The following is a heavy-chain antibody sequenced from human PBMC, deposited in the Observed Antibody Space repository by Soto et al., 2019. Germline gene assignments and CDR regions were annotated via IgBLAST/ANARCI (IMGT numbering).Heavy chain of an antibody. D-gene: IGHD2-8*01. CDR1: GGTFSSYA. CDR3: ASCISYYYNGIDV. V-gene: IGHV1-69*13. Sequence: SVKVSCKASGGTFSSYAISWVRQAPGQGLEWMGGIIPIFGTANYAQKFQGRVTITADESTSTAYMELSSLRSEDTAVYYCASCISYYYNGIDVRGQGTTVTVSS. CDR2: IIPIFGTA. J-gene: IGHJ6*02.